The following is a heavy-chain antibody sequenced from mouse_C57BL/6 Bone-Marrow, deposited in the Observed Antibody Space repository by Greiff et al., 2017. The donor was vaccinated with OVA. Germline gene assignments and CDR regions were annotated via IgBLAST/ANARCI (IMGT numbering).Heavy chain of an antibody. J-gene: IGHJ2*01. CDR2: ISGGGGNT. V-gene: IGHV5-9*01. CDR1: GFTFSSYT. D-gene: IGHD1-1*01. CDR3: AGQGYYGGISYYFDD. Sequence: EVQVVESGGGLVKPGGSLKLSCAASGFTFSSYTMSWVRQTPEKRLEWVATISGGGGNTYSPDSVTGRFTISRDNAKDTLCLQMNSLRSEDTALYYCAGQGYYGGISYYFDDWGQGTTLTVSS.